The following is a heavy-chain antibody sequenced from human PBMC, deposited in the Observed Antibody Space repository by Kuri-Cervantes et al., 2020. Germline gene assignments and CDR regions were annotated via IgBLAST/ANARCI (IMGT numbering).Heavy chain of an antibody. CDR2: IYASGST. CDR3: ARGLLFNWFDP. V-gene: IGHV4-61*02. Sequence: SETLSLTSIVSGGSISNGTNFWSWIRQTTGKGLEWIGRIYASGSTNYNPSLKSRVTISVDTSKNQFSLNLSSVTAADTAVYYCARGLLFNWFDPWGQGTLVTVSS. J-gene: IGHJ5*02. D-gene: IGHD2/OR15-2a*01. CDR1: GGSISNGTNF.